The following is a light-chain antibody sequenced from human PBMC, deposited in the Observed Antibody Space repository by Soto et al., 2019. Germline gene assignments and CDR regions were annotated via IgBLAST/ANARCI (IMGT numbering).Light chain of an antibody. CDR2: AAS. CDR3: HKYNSAPRT. CDR1: QGISNY. J-gene: IGKJ1*01. V-gene: IGKV1-27*01. Sequence: DIQMTQSPSSLSASVGDRVTSTCRASQGISNYLAWYQQKAGKVPKLLIYAASTLQSGIPSRFSGSESGTDFTLAISSLQPEDVATYYCHKYNSAPRTFGQGTKVEIK.